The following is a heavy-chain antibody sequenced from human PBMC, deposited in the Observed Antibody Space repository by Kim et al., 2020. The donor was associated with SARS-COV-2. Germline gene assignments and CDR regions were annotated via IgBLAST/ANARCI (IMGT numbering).Heavy chain of an antibody. D-gene: IGHD3-22*01. V-gene: IGHV4-34*01. CDR1: GGSFSGYY. Sequence: SETLSLTCAVYGGSFSGYYWSWIRQPPGKGLEWIGEINHSGSTNYNPSLKSRVTISVDTSKNQFSLKLSSVTAADTAVYYCARGSVRVRYYDSSGYYSHWGQGTLVTVSS. CDR3: ARGSVRVRYYDSSGYYSH. J-gene: IGHJ4*02. CDR2: INHSGST.